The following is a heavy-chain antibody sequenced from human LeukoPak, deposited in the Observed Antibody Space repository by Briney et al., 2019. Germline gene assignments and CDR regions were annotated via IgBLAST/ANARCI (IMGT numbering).Heavy chain of an antibody. CDR1: GGSISSSSYY. V-gene: IGHV4-39*07. D-gene: IGHD2-2*01. Sequence: PSETLSLTCTVSGGSISSSSYYWGWTRQPPGKGLEWIGSIYHSGSTYYNPSLKSRVTISVDTSKNQFSLKLSSVTAADTAVYYCARVLPAAIPFDYWGQGTLVTVSS. J-gene: IGHJ4*02. CDR2: IYHSGST. CDR3: ARVLPAAIPFDY.